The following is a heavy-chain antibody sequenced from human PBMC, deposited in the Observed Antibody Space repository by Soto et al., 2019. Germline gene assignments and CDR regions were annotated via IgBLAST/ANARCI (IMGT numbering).Heavy chain of an antibody. CDR3: ARNEQPYYYYYGMDV. D-gene: IGHD6-13*01. J-gene: IGHJ6*02. Sequence: SVKVSCKASGGTFSSYAISWVRQAPGQGLEWMGGIIPIFGTANYAQKFQGRVTITADESTSTAYMELSSLRSEDTAVYYCARNEQPYYYYYGMDVWGQGTTVTVAS. V-gene: IGHV1-69*13. CDR2: IIPIFGTA. CDR1: GGTFSSYA.